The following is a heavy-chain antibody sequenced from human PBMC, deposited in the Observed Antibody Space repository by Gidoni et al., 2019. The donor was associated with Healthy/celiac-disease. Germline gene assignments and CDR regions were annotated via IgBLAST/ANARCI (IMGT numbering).Heavy chain of an antibody. CDR2: INHSGST. CDR3: ARGGRYCTNGVCSRFAYYYYGMDV. D-gene: IGHD2-8*01. J-gene: IGHJ6*02. Sequence: QVQLQQWGAGLLKPSETLSLTCAVYGGSFSGYYWSWIRQPPGKGLEWIGEINHSGSTNYNPSLKSRVTISVDTSKNQVSLKLSSVTAADTAVYYCARGGRYCTNGVCSRFAYYYYGMDVWGQGTTVTVSS. CDR1: GGSFSGYY. V-gene: IGHV4-34*01.